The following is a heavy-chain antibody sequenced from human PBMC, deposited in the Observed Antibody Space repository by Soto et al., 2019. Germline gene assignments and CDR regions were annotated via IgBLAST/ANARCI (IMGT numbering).Heavy chain of an antibody. D-gene: IGHD5-18*01. V-gene: IGHV3-23*01. J-gene: IGHJ4*02. CDR1: GFTISTCA. CDR3: AGRISTNGYC. Sequence: GGSLSLSCAASGFTISTCAMSWVRPAPGKGLEWVSTISGDGVRALYRDSVKGRFTISRDNSKNTVYLQMSRLRDDDTAVYFCAGRISTNGYCWGQGAPVTLSS. CDR2: ISGDGVRA.